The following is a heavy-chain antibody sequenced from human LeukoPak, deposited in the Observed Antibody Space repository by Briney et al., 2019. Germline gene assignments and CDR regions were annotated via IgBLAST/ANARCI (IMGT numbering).Heavy chain of an antibody. J-gene: IGHJ5*02. CDR3: ARGSGGNHHDRSGYIPKPKTKYNWFHP. D-gene: IGHD3-22*01. Sequence: AETVSLTCTVSGGSISSSSYYWGWTRQPPGKGREGIGSIYYSGSTYYNPPLKSRVTISVDTPKNHFPVTLSSVTAADTAVYFCARGSGGNHHDRSGYIPKPKTKYNWFHPWGPGPLVPLSS. CDR2: IYYSGST. V-gene: IGHV4-39*06. CDR1: GGSISSSSYY.